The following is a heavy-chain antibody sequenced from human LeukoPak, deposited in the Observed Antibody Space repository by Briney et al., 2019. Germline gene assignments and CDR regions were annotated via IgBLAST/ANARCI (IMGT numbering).Heavy chain of an antibody. CDR2: IGTAGDT. CDR1: GFTFSSYD. J-gene: IGHJ4*02. D-gene: IGHD6-6*01. CDR3: ARDPGGYGTARPRRGAFDY. Sequence: GGSLRLSCAASGFTFSSYDMPWVRQATGKGLEWVSAIGTAGDTYYPGSVKGRLTICRENAKNSSYLQMDSLRAGDTAVYYWARDPGGYGTARPRRGAFDYWGQGTLVTVSS. V-gene: IGHV3-13*01.